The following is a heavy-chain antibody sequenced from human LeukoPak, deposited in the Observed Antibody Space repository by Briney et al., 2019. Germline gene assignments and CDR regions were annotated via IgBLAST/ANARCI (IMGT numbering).Heavy chain of an antibody. J-gene: IGHJ4*02. CDR2: ISTGADTI. CDR3: VRQFGYCSTGTCYYPH. Sequence: GGSLRLSCAASGFTFSRYWMHWVRQAPGKGLEWLSVISTGADTIFYSDSVKGRFTISRDNSKDTLYLEMNGLRAEDTALYYCVRQFGYCSTGTCYYPHWGQGTLVTVSS. D-gene: IGHD2-15*01. V-gene: IGHV3-48*01. CDR1: GFTFSRYW.